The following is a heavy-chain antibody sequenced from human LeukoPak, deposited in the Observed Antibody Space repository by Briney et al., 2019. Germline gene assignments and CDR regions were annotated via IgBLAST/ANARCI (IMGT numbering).Heavy chain of an antibody. J-gene: IGHJ5*02. CDR2: ISSSGSTI. Sequence: PGGSLRLSSAASGFTFSDYYMSWIRQAPGKGLEWVSYISSSGSTIYYADSVKGRFTISRDNAKNSLYLQMNSLRAEDTAVYYCASEATFGGVINSFDPWGQGTLVTVSS. CDR3: ASEATFGGVINSFDP. CDR1: GFTFSDYY. V-gene: IGHV3-11*04. D-gene: IGHD3-16*01.